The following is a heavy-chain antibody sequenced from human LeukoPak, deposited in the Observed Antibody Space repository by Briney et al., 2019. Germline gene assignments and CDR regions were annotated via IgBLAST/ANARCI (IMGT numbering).Heavy chain of an antibody. V-gene: IGHV3-23*01. CDR1: GFTFSSYA. CDR3: AKLAYCGGDCPALDY. Sequence: GGSLRHSCAASGFTFSSYAMSWVRQAPGKGLEWVSAISGSGGSTYYADSVKGRFTISRDNSKNTLYLQMNSLRAEDTAVYYCAKLAYCGGDCPALDYWGQGTLVTVSS. D-gene: IGHD2-21*02. J-gene: IGHJ4*02. CDR2: ISGSGGST.